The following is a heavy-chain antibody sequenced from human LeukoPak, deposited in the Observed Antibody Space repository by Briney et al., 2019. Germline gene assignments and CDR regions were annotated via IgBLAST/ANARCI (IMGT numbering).Heavy chain of an antibody. CDR1: GFTFRSFW. D-gene: IGHD4-23*01. J-gene: IGHJ6*02. Sequence: GGSLRLSCAASGFTFRSFWMSWVRQAPGKGLEWVANIKQDGSEKYYVDSVKGRFTISRDNAKNSLHLQMNSLRAEDTAVYYCARCPVAKDYGMDVWGQGTTVTVSS. V-gene: IGHV3-7*01. CDR3: ARCPVAKDYGMDV. CDR2: IKQDGSEK.